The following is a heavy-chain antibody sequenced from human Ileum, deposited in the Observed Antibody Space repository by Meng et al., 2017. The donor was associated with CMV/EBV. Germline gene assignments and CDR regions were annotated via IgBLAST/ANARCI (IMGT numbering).Heavy chain of an antibody. J-gene: IGHJ4*02. Sequence: QVQLHQSGPGLVDPSQTLSLTCAGDSVSTSTESWNWIRQSPSRGLEWLGRTWYGSKWYYEYAVSVKSRITIIPDTSQNQISLQLNSVTPDDTAVYYCTYGWPLKYWGQGSLVTVSS. CDR1: DSVSTSTES. CDR2: TWYGSKWYY. V-gene: IGHV6-1*01. CDR3: TYGWPLKY. D-gene: IGHD3-10*01.